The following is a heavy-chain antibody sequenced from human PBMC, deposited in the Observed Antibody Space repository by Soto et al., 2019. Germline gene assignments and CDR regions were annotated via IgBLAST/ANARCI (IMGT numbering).Heavy chain of an antibody. Sequence: QVQLVESGGGVVQPGRSLRLSCAASGFTFSSYDMHWVRQAPGKGLEWVAAISYDGSNKYYADSVKGRFTISRDNSKKKLYLQMNSLRAEDTAGYYCAKSRGWGNNGMDVWGQGTTVTVSS. V-gene: IGHV3-30*18. CDR2: ISYDGSNK. J-gene: IGHJ6*02. CDR3: AKSRGWGNNGMDV. D-gene: IGHD3-16*01. CDR1: GFTFSSYD.